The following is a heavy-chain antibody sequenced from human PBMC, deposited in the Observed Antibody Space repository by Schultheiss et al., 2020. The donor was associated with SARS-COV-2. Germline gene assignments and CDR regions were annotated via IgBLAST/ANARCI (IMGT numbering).Heavy chain of an antibody. V-gene: IGHV3-21*01. CDR2: ISSSSSYI. D-gene: IGHD3-10*01. J-gene: IGHJ4*02. Sequence: GGSLRLSCAASGFTFSYYYMSWVRQAPGKGLEWVSSISSSSSYIYYADSVKGRFTISRDNAKNSLYLQMNSLRAEDTAVYYCARDLGTMVRGVSDYWGQGTLVTVSS. CDR1: GFTFSYYY. CDR3: ARDLGTMVRGVSDY.